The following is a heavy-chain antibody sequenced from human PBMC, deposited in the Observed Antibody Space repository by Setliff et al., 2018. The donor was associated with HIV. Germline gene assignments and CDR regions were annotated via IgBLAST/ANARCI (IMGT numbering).Heavy chain of an antibody. V-gene: IGHV3-7*01. Sequence: GGSLRLSCAASGFRFTTYWMSWVRQAPGKGLEWLANVKQDGSEQYYLDSVKGRFTISRDNGKNSLYLQMNSLRAEDTAVYYCARGEVVVAAHSYWYFDLWGRGTLVTVS. CDR1: GFRFTTYW. D-gene: IGHD2-15*01. CDR3: ARGEVVVAAHSYWYFDL. J-gene: IGHJ2*01. CDR2: VKQDGSEQ.